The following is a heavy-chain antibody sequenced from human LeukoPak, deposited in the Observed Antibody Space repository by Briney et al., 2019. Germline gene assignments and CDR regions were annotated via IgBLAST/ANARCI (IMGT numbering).Heavy chain of an antibody. V-gene: IGHV3-48*03. J-gene: IGHJ6*04. CDR1: GFTFSSYE. Sequence: GRSLRLSCAASGFTFSSYEMNWVRQAPGKGLEWVSYISSSGSTIYYADSVKGRFTISRDNAKNSLYLQMNSLRAEDTAVYYCARAKAGRLVVVYYYYGMDVWGKGTTVTVSS. D-gene: IGHD6-13*01. CDR3: ARAKAGRLVVVYYYYGMDV. CDR2: ISSSGSTI.